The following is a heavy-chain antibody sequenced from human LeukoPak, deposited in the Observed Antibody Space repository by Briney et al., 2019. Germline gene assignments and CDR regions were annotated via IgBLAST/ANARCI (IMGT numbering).Heavy chain of an antibody. Sequence: ASAKVSCKASGYTFTGYYIHWVRQAPGQGLEWMGYINPNSVDTNFAQKFQGRVTMTTDTSISTAYMELSRLRSDDTAVYYCTTGSPPFGYWGQGTLVTVSS. CDR3: TTGSPPFGY. V-gene: IGHV1-2*02. D-gene: IGHD1-26*01. J-gene: IGHJ4*02. CDR1: GYTFTGYY. CDR2: INPNSVDT.